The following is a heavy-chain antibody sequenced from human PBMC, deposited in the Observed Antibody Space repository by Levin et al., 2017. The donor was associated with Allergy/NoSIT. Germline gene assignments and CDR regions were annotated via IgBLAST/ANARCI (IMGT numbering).Heavy chain of an antibody. V-gene: IGHV4-31*03. J-gene: IGHJ4*02. CDR1: GGSISSGGYY. D-gene: IGHD5-18*01. Sequence: RSSETLSLTCTVSGGSISSGGYYWSWIRQHPGKGLEWIGYIYYSGSTYYNPSLKSRVTISVDTSKNQFSLKLSSVTAADTAVYYCARGEGPSYTAMALYYWGQGTLVTVSS. CDR3: ARGEGPSYTAMALYY. CDR2: IYYSGST.